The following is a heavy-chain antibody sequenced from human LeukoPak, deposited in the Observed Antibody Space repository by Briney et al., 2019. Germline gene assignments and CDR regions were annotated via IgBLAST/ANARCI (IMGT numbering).Heavy chain of an antibody. J-gene: IGHJ3*02. CDR2: ISWNSGSI. CDR3: AKRTGESNAFDI. Sequence: GRSLRLSCAASGFTFDDYAMHWVRQAPGKGLEWVSGISWNSGSIGYADSVKGRFTISRDNAKNSLYLQMNSLRAEDMALYYCAKRTGESNAFDIWGQGTMVTVSS. V-gene: IGHV3-9*03. D-gene: IGHD1-14*01. CDR1: GFTFDDYA.